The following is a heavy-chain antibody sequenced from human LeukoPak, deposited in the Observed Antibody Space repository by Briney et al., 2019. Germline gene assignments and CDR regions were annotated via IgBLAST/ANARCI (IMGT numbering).Heavy chain of an antibody. CDR3: AKDKGGSYYPAYFDY. Sequence: PGGSLRLSCAASGFTFSSYAMSWVRQAPGKGLEWVSAISGSGGSTYNADSVKGRFTISRDNSKNTLYLRMNSLRAEDTAVYYCAKDKGGSYYPAYFDYWGQEILVTVSS. CDR2: ISGSGGST. CDR1: GFTFSSYA. D-gene: IGHD1-26*01. V-gene: IGHV3-23*01. J-gene: IGHJ4*02.